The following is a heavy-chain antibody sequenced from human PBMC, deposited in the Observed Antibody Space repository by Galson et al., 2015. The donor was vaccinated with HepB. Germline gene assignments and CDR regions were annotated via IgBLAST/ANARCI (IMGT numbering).Heavy chain of an antibody. D-gene: IGHD1-26*01. CDR3: ARDLRMNEWELPDY. Sequence: SVKVSCKASGYSFTTYYIHWVRQVPGQGLEWMGIINPSADTTSYAEKFLGRVSMTRDTSTTTVFMELSSLRSEDTAVYYCARDLRMNEWELPDYWGQGTLVIVSS. J-gene: IGHJ4*02. CDR1: GYSFTTYY. V-gene: IGHV1-46*03. CDR2: INPSADTT.